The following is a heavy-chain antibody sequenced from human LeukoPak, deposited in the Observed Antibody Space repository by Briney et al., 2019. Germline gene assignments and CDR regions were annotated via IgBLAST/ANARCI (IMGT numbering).Heavy chain of an antibody. V-gene: IGHV4-34*01. J-gene: IGHJ5*02. CDR2: INHSGST. D-gene: IGHD1-26*01. Sequence: SETLSLTCAVYGGSFSGYYWSWIRQPPGKGPEWIGEINHSGSTNYNPSLKSRVTISVDTSKNQFSLKLSSVTAADTAVYYCARGLRVGGLDPWGQGTLVTVSS. CDR3: ARGLRVGGLDP. CDR1: GGSFSGYY.